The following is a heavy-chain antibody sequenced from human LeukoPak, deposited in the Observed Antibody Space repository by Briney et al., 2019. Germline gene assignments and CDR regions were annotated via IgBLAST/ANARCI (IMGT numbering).Heavy chain of an antibody. CDR3: ARALVGAATLSY. CDR1: GYSFTTYW. CDR2: IYPGDSDT. J-gene: IGHJ4*02. V-gene: IGHV5-51*01. Sequence: GESLKISCKGSGYSFTTYWIAWVRQMPGKGLEWMGVIYPGDSDTRYSPSFQGQVTLSADKSISTAYLQWSSLKASDTAIYYCARALVGAATLSYWGQGTLSPSPQ. D-gene: IGHD1-26*01.